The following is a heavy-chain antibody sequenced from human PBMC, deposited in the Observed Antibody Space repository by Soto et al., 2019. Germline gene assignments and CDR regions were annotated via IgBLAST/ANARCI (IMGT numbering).Heavy chain of an antibody. D-gene: IGHD3-3*01. CDR2: ISGSGGST. CDR3: AKDGFTIFGVVTPIFDY. J-gene: IGHJ4*02. Sequence: LRLSCAASGFTFSSYAMSWVRQAPGKGLEWVSAISGSGGSTYYADSVKGRFTISRDNSKNTLYLQMNSLRAEDTAVYYCAKDGFTIFGVVTPIFDYWGQGTLVTVSS. CDR1: GFTFSSYA. V-gene: IGHV3-23*01.